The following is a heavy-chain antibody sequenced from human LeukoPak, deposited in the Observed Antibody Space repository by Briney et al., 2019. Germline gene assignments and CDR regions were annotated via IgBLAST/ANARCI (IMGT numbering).Heavy chain of an antibody. V-gene: IGHV3-7*05. D-gene: IGHD1-26*01. J-gene: IGHJ4*02. CDR2: IQQDGSEK. CDR3: ARNPPRYFN. Sequence: QPGGSLRLSCAASGFTLSSYWMIWVRQAPGKGLEWVANIQQDGSEKYYVHSVKGRFTISRDNAKNSLYLQMKSLRAEDTAVYYCARNPPRYFNWGQGTLVTVSS. CDR1: GFTLSSYW.